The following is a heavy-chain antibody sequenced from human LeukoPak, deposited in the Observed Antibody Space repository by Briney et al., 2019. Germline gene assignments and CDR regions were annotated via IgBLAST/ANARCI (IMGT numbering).Heavy chain of an antibody. Sequence: GGSLRLSCEVSGFTFSAYGIHWVRQSPGKGLEWVAFVRYDGRDKFYADPVKGRFIVSKDNSRTTLQLQMNSLSSEDTAVYFCARGGARDIWYFAYWGQGTLVTVSS. D-gene: IGHD2-21*01. V-gene: IGHV3-30*02. CDR1: GFTFSAYG. CDR3: ARGGARDIWYFAY. J-gene: IGHJ4*02. CDR2: VRYDGRDK.